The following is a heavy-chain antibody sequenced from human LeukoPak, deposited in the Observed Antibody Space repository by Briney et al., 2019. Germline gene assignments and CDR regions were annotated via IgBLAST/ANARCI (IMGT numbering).Heavy chain of an antibody. Sequence: SETLSLTCTVSGYSISSGYYWGWIRQPPGKGLEWIGSIYHSGSTYYNPSLKSRVTMSLDTSKNQFSLKLSSVTAADTAVYYCARGGYYYGSGSYYKGVGYYYYMDVWGKGTTVTVSS. CDR1: GYSISSGYY. CDR2: IYHSGST. J-gene: IGHJ6*03. D-gene: IGHD3-10*01. CDR3: ARGGYYYGSGSYYKGVGYYYYMDV. V-gene: IGHV4-38-2*02.